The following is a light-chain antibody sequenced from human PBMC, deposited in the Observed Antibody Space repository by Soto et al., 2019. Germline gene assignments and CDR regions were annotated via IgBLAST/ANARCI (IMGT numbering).Light chain of an antibody. V-gene: IGLV2-14*01. CDR2: DVS. J-gene: IGLJ3*02. Sequence: QSALTQSASVSGSPGQSITISCTGTSSDVGGYNYVSWYQQHPGKAPKLIICDVSNRPSGVSTRFSGSKSGNTASLTISGLQAEDEADYSCSSYTSTNSWVFGGGTQLTVL. CDR1: SSDVGGYNY. CDR3: SSYTSTNSWV.